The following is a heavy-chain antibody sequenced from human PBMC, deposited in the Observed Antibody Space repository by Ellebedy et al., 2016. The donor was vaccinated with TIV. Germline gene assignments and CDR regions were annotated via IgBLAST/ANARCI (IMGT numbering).Heavy chain of an antibody. D-gene: IGHD3-9*01. CDR2: ITTGNYI. CDR1: GFTFKSWS. CDR3: AREFLGTPIRYPGIDY. V-gene: IGHV3-21*01. Sequence: GESLKISCAASGFTFKSWSMNWVRQAPGKGLEWVSSITTGNYIFYADSVKGRFTISRDNAQNSLYLQMSSLRADDTAVYYCAREFLGTPIRYPGIDYWGQGTLVTVSS. J-gene: IGHJ4*02.